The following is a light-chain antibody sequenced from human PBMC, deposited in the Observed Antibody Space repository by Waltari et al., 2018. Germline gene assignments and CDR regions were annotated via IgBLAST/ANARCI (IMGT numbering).Light chain of an antibody. CDR3: QQYHNYPWT. CDR2: KAS. CDR1: QRVSSW. J-gene: IGKJ1*01. Sequence: DLQMTQSPSTLSASVGDRVTITCRASQRVSSWLAWYQHKPGKAPKILIYKASSLESGVPSRFSGSGSGTEFTLTISSLQPDDFATYYCQQYHNYPWTFGQGTRVEIK. V-gene: IGKV1-5*03.